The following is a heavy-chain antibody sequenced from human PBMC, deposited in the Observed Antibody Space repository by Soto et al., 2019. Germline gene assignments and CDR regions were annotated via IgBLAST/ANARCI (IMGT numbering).Heavy chain of an antibody. V-gene: IGHV1-8*01. J-gene: IGHJ6*02. D-gene: IGHD4-17*01. Sequence: ASVKLSCTASGYTFTSYDINWVRQATGQGLEWMGWMNPNSGNTGYAQKFQGRVTMTSNTSISTAYMELSSLRSEDTAVYYCARGFYGFSAYFYYGMDVWGQGTTVTVSS. CDR2: MNPNSGNT. CDR1: GYTFTSYD. CDR3: ARGFYGFSAYFYYGMDV.